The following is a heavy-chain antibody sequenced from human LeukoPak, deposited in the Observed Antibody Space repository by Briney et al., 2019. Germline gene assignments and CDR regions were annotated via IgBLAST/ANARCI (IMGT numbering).Heavy chain of an antibody. CDR3: ARDFFGSVGYYYGMDV. J-gene: IGHJ6*02. CDR2: IYHSGST. CDR1: GGSISSSNW. Sequence: SGTLSLTCAVSGGSISSSNWWSWVRQPPGTGLEWIGEIYHSGSTNYNPSLKSRVTISVDKSKNQFSLKLSSVTAADTAVYYCARDFFGSVGYYYGMDVWGQGTTVTVSS. V-gene: IGHV4-4*02. D-gene: IGHD3-3*01.